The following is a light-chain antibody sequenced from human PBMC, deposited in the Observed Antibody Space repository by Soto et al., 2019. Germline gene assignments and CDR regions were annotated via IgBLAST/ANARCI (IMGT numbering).Light chain of an antibody. V-gene: IGKV3-15*01. CDR1: QSISSN. CDR2: AAS. Sequence: DIVMTQSPATLSLSPGERATLSCRASQSISSNLAWYQHKPGQAPRLLIYAASTRASGIPAMFSGGGSGTEFSLTITSLQSEDFAIYYCQQYKNWPPMYTFGQGTRLEI. CDR3: QQYKNWPPMYT. J-gene: IGKJ2*01.